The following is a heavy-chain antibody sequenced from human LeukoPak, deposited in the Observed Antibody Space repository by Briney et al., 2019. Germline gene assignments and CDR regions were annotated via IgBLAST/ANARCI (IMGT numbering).Heavy chain of an antibody. V-gene: IGHV1-46*01. Sequence: ASVKVSFKTSGYTFTSYYMHWVRQAPGQGLEWMGIINPSGGSTNYAQKFQGKVTMTRDTSTSTVYMELSSLRSEDTAVYYCAREDYYGSGDTSYWGQGTLVTVSS. CDR1: GYTFTSYY. J-gene: IGHJ4*02. CDR3: AREDYYGSGDTSY. CDR2: INPSGGST. D-gene: IGHD3-10*01.